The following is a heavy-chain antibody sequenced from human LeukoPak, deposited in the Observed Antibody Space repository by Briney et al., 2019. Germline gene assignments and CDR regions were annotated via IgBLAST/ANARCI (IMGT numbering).Heavy chain of an antibody. J-gene: IGHJ6*02. D-gene: IGHD6-19*01. CDR2: INPSGGST. CDR1: GYTFTSYY. V-gene: IGHV1-46*01. CDR3: ARDMGEAYVRYSSGWYFFHYYYGIDV. Sequence: GASVKVSCKASGYTFTSYYMHWVRQAPGQGLEWMGIINPSGGSTSYAQKFQGRVTMTRDTSTSTVYMELRSLRSDDTAVYYCARDMGEAYVRYSSGWYFFHYYYGIDVWGQGTTVTVSS.